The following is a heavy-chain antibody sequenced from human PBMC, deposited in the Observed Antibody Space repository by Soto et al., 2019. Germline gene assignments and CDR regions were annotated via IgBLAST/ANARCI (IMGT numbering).Heavy chain of an antibody. CDR1: GASISSGRSY. Sequence: ASETLSLTCTVSGASISSGRSYWSWIRQHPGKGLEWIGYMFYSGSTYYHPSLKSRVNISADTSKNQFSLRLTSVTPADTAVYYCERDNGYGHFDSWGQGTPVTFSS. V-gene: IGHV4-31*03. CDR2: MFYSGST. CDR3: ERDNGYGHFDS. J-gene: IGHJ4*02. D-gene: IGHD5-12*01.